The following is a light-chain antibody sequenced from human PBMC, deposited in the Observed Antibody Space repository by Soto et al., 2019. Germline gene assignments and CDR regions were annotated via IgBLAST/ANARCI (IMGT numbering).Light chain of an antibody. CDR1: QSVSNTY. CDR3: QQYGSSRT. V-gene: IGKV3-20*01. CDR2: DTS. J-gene: IGKJ1*01. Sequence: EIVLTQSPGTLSLSPGERATLSCRASQSVSNTYLAWYQQKPGQAPRLLIYDTSSRATGIPDRFSGSGSGTDFTLTIDRLEPEDFAVYYCQQYGSSRTFGQGTKVEIK.